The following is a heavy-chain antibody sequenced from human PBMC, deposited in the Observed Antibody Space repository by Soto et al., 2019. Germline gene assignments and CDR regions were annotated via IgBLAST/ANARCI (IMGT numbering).Heavy chain of an antibody. CDR1: GFTFDEHA. V-gene: IGHV3-9*01. D-gene: IGHD4-17*01. CDR2: ISRNSDKI. J-gene: IGHJ4*02. Sequence: EVQLVESGGGLVQPGRSLRLSCAASGFTFDEHAMNWVRQPPGKGLEWVSGISRNSDKIGYADSVKGRFTISRDNAKNSLYLQMNSLRAEDTALYYCVKRRGPADYSSYFDYWGQGTLVTVSS. CDR3: VKRRGPADYSSYFDY.